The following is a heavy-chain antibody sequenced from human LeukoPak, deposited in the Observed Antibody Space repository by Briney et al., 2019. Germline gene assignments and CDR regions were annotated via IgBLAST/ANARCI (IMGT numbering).Heavy chain of an antibody. J-gene: IGHJ6*02. V-gene: IGHV3-11*01. D-gene: IGHD4-23*01. CDR1: GFTFSDYY. Sequence: GGSLRLSCAASGFTFSDYYMSWIRQAPGKGLEWVSYISSSGSTIYYADSVKGRFTISRDNSKNTLYLQMNSLRAEDTAVYYCAKDGTVVTRYYYGMDVWGQGTTVTVSS. CDR2: ISSSGSTI. CDR3: AKDGTVVTRYYYGMDV.